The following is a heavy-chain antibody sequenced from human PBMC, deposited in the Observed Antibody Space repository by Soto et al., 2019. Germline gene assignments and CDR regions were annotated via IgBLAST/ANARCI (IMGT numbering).Heavy chain of an antibody. D-gene: IGHD6-19*01. CDR1: GGTIRSPDW. V-gene: IGHV4-4*02. CDR2: IFQSGST. CDR3: ARGRGRYSSGWSWFDP. Sequence: SETLSLTCGVSGGTIRSPDWWTWVRQPPGKGLEWIGEIFQSGSTNYTPSLESRVTISVDKSKNQFSLTLTSVTAADTAVYFCARGRGRYSSGWSWFDPWGQGILVTSPQ. J-gene: IGHJ5*02.